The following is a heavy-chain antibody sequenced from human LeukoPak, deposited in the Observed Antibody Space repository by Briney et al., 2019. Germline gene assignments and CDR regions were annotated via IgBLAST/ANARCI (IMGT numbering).Heavy chain of an antibody. J-gene: IGHJ4*02. CDR2: ISWNSGYI. CDR1: GFTFDNYA. CDR3: AKVRGTYSSGYFFDY. D-gene: IGHD6-19*01. V-gene: IGHV3-9*01. Sequence: GGSLRLSCAASGFTFDNYAMHWVRQPPGKGLEGLSIISWNSGYIGYADSVKGRFTISRDNAKNSLYLQMNSLRAEDTAFYYCAKVRGTYSSGYFFDYWGQGALVTVSS.